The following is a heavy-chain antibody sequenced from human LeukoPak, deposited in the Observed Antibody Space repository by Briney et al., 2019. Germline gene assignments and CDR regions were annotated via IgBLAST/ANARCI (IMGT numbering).Heavy chain of an antibody. CDR2: ISGSGGST. Sequence: GGSLRLSCAASGFTFSSYAMSWVRQAPGKGLEWVSAISGSGGSTYYADSVKGRLTISRDNSKNTLYLQMNSLRAEDTAVYYCAKDYYDSSGYYYCPGYWGQGTLVTVSS. CDR1: GFTFSSYA. V-gene: IGHV3-23*01. J-gene: IGHJ4*02. D-gene: IGHD3-22*01. CDR3: AKDYYDSSGYYYCPGY.